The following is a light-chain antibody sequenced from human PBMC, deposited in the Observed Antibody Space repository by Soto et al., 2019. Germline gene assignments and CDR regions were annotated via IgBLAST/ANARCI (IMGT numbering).Light chain of an antibody. V-gene: IGKV3-11*01. CDR3: QAGVNWLWT. J-gene: IGKJ1*01. Sequence: EIVLTQSPGTLSLSPGDTATLSCRASQSVRNSLGWFQQKPGQAPRLLLYDASDRASGVPARFSGSGSGTDFTLTISGLEPEDIADYYCQAGVNWLWTFGQGNKVEIK. CDR2: DAS. CDR1: QSVRNS.